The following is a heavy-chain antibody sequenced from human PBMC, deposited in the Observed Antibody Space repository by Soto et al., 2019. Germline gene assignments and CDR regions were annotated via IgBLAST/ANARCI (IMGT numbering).Heavy chain of an antibody. V-gene: IGHV6-1*01. J-gene: IGHJ6*03. Sequence: SQTLPLTCDISGNSVSSKSAAWNWIRQTPSRGLEWLGRTYYRSKWYINYAVSVKSRITVNPDTSKNQFSLQLNSVTPEDTAVYYCARGSWDDVTGHYYMDVWGKGTTVTVSS. CDR3: ARGSWDDVTGHYYMDV. D-gene: IGHD1-1*01. CDR2: TYYRSKWYI. CDR1: GNSVSSKSAA.